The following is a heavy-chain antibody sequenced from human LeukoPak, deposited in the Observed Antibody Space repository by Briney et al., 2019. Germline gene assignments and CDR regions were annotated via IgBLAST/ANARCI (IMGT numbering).Heavy chain of an antibody. CDR3: ARVAARGPFDY. CDR1: GFTVTSNY. V-gene: IGHV3-53*04. J-gene: IGHJ4*02. Sequence: GGSLRLSCAASGFTVTSNYMSWVRQAPGKGLEWVSLIYIGGGSTTYYADSVKGRFTISEHSNTLYLQMNSLSPEDTAVYYCARVAARGPFDYWGQGTLVTVSS. CDR2: IYIGGGSTT. D-gene: IGHD6-6*01.